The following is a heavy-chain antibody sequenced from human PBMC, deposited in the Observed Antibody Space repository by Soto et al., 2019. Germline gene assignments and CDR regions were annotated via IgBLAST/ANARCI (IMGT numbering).Heavy chain of an antibody. CDR3: AHSKRFGGDSYFDKGLDV. V-gene: IGHV2-5*02. CDR1: GFSLSTNGVG. Sequence: QITLKESGPTLVKPTQTLTLTCTFSGFSLSTNGVGVSWIRRPPGKALEWLALIYWDDDKPYSSSLKSRLTITKDTSKIQMVLTMTNKDPVDTATYYWAHSKRFGGDSYFDKGLDVWGQGTTVTVSS. CDR2: IYWDDDK. J-gene: IGHJ6*02. D-gene: IGHD3-10*01.